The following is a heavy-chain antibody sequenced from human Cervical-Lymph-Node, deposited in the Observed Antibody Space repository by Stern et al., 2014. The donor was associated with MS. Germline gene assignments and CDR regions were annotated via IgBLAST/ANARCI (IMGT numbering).Heavy chain of an antibody. Sequence: VQLLESGPGLVRPSETLSLTCSVSGGSIGSYHWTWIRQPAGKGLEWIGRIYNSGNTNFSPSLRSRLSMSIDTSKNQFSLRLSSVTAADTAVYYCARAHGAYYAFEFWGQGTMVTVSS. V-gene: IGHV4-4*07. J-gene: IGHJ3*01. D-gene: IGHD4/OR15-4a*01. CDR1: GGSIGSYH. CDR3: ARAHGAYYAFEF. CDR2: IYNSGNT.